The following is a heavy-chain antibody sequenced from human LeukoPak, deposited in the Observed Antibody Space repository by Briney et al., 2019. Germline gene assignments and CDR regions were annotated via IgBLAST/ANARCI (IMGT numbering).Heavy chain of an antibody. D-gene: IGHD2-2*01. Sequence: GGSLRLSCAASGFTFSSHWMHWVRQGPGKGLVWVSGMNTDVSSTTYADSVKGRFTISRDNAKNTLYLQMNSLRAEDTAVYYCARDGSYCSSASCYHYYYMDVWGKGTTVTVSS. CDR1: GFTFSSHW. CDR3: ARDGSYCSSASCYHYYYMDV. V-gene: IGHV3-74*01. J-gene: IGHJ6*03. CDR2: MNTDVSST.